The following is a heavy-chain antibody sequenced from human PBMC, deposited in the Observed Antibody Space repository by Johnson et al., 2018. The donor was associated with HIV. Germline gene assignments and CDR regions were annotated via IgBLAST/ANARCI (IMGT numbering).Heavy chain of an antibody. CDR2: IYSGGST. CDR3: ARGEMATTYHVAFDI. Sequence: VPLVESGGGLIQPGGSLILSCAASGFTVSSNYMSWVRQAPGKGLEWVSVIYSGGSTYYADSVKGRFTISRDNSKKKLYLQMNSMRAEDTAVYYCARGEMATTYHVAFDIWGQGTMVTVSS. D-gene: IGHD5-24*01. J-gene: IGHJ3*02. CDR1: GFTVSSNY. V-gene: IGHV3-53*01.